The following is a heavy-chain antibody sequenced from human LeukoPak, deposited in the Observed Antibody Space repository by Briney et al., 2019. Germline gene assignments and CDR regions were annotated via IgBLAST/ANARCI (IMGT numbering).Heavy chain of an antibody. CDR1: GGSISSGDYY. D-gene: IGHD3-22*01. J-gene: IGHJ5*02. Sequence: SETLSLTRTVSGGSISSGDYYWSWIRQPPGKGLEWIGYIYHSGSTYYNPSLKSRVTISVDRSKNQFSLKLSSVTAADTAVYYCAREVPDSSGYYGSWFDPWGQGTLVTVSS. V-gene: IGHV4-30-2*01. CDR3: AREVPDSSGYYGSWFDP. CDR2: IYHSGST.